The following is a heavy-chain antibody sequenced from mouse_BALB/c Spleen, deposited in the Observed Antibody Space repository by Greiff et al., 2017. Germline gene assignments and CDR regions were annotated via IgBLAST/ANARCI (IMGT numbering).Heavy chain of an antibody. CDR2: IRNKANGYTT. J-gene: IGHJ4*01. D-gene: IGHD2-4*01. CDR3: AREIYYDYGYAMDY. V-gene: IGHV7-3*02. CDR1: GFTFTDYY. Sequence: EVQLVESGGGLVQPGGSLRLSCATSGFTFTDYYMSWVRQPPGKALEWLGFIRNKANGYTTEYSASVKGRFTISRDNSQSILYLQMNTLRAEDSATYYCAREIYYDYGYAMDYWGQGTSVTVSS.